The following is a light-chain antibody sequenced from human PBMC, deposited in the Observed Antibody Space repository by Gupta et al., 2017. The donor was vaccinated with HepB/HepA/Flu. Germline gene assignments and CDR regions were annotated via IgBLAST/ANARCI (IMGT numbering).Light chain of an antibody. CDR2: AAS. J-gene: IGKJ5*01. V-gene: IGKV1-27*01. CDR3: QKDDSAPIT. CDR1: QDISNN. Sequence: DIQMTQSPSSLSASVGDRVTITCRASQDISNNLAWYQQKAGKVPKLLIYAASTLPLGVPSRFSGSGSGTDFTLTISSVQPEDVATYYCQKDDSAPITFGQGTQVDI.